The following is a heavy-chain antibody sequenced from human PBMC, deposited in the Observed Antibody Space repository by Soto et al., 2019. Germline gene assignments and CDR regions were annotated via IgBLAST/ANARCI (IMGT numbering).Heavy chain of an antibody. J-gene: IGHJ6*03. V-gene: IGHV3-21*01. CDR3: ARDPSVVADPYMDG. D-gene: IGHD2-15*01. CDR1: GFTFSSYS. CDR2: ISSSSSYI. Sequence: GGSLRLSCAASGFTFSSYSMNWVRQAPGKGLEWVSSISSSSSYIYYADSVKGRFTISRDNAKNSLYLQMNSLRAEDTAVYYCARDPSVVADPYMDGWGKGPTVTVSS.